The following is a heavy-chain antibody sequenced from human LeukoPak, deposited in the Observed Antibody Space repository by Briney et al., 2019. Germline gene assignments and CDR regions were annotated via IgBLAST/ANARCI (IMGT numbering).Heavy chain of an antibody. CDR3: ARSAYSSGWYWRAFDI. CDR2: VSSNGGST. Sequence: GGSLRLSCAASGFTFSSYAMHWVRQAPGKGLEYVSAVSSNGGSTYYANSVKGRFTISRDNSKNTLYLQMGSLRAEDMAVYYCARSAYSSGWYWRAFDIWGQGTMVTVSS. D-gene: IGHD6-19*01. V-gene: IGHV3-64*01. J-gene: IGHJ3*02. CDR1: GFTFSSYA.